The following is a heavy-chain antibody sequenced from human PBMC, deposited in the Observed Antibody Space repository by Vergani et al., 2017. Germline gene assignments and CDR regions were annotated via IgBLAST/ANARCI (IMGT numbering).Heavy chain of an antibody. CDR1: GFTFSSYA. CDR3: ARPAGYSSRYWYFDL. Sequence: QVQLVESGGGVVQPGRSLRLSCAASGFTFSSYAMHWVRQAPGQGLEWMGWINPNSGGTNYAQKFQGRVTMTRDTSISTAYMELSRLRSDDTAVYYCARPAGYSSRYWYFDLWGRGTLVTVSS. J-gene: IGHJ2*01. D-gene: IGHD6-13*01. V-gene: IGHV1-2*02. CDR2: INPNSGGT.